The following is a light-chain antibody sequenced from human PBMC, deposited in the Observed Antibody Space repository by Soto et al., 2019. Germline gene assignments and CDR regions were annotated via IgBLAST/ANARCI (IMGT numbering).Light chain of an antibody. V-gene: IGLV2-11*01. CDR1: SSDVGGYNY. CDR2: DFS. J-gene: IGLJ2*01. Sequence: QSALTQPRSVSGSPGQSVTISCTGTSSDVGGYNYVSWYQQHPGKAPKFMIYDFSKRPSGVPDRFSGSKSGNTASLTISGLQAEDEADYYCCSYAGSYTLVFGGGTKVTVL. CDR3: CSYAGSYTLV.